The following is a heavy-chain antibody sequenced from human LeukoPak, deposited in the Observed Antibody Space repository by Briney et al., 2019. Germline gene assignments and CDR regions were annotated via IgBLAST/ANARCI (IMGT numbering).Heavy chain of an antibody. CDR1: GYTFTSYD. D-gene: IGHD2-2*01. V-gene: IGHV1-8*01. J-gene: IGHJ6*03. CDR3: ARFGGTSRARNYYSYDYMDV. Sequence: ASVTVSCKASGYTFTSYDINWVRQATGQGLEWMGWMNPQNGNTGYAQKFQGRVAMTRDTSISTAYMELSSLRSEDTAVYYCARFGGTSRARNYYSYDYMDVWGNGTTVTSSS. CDR2: MNPQNGNT.